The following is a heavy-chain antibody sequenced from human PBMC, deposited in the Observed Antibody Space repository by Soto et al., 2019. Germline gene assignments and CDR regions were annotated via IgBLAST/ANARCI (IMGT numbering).Heavy chain of an antibody. J-gene: IGHJ6*01. D-gene: IGHD5-18*01. CDR3: ARMDTAMVSLGMDV. CDR2: ISYDGSNK. V-gene: IGHV3-30-3*01. Sequence: QVQLVESGGGVVQPGRSLRLSCAASGFTFSSYAMHWVRQAPGKGLEWVAVISYDGSNKYYADSVKGRFTISRDNSKNTLYLQMNSLRAEDTAVYYCARMDTAMVSLGMDVW. CDR1: GFTFSSYA.